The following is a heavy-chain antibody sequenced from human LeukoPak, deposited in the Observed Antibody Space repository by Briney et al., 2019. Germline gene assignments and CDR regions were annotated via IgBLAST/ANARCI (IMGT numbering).Heavy chain of an antibody. J-gene: IGHJ4*02. CDR2: INQDGSEK. Sequence: GGPLRLSCAASGFTFSSYWMSWVRQAPGKGLEWVANINQDGSEKYSVDSVKGRFTISRDNAKNSLYLQMNSLRAEDTAVYYCAREYYSDSSGSDYWGQGTLVTVSS. CDR3: AREYYSDSSGSDY. D-gene: IGHD3-22*01. V-gene: IGHV3-7*05. CDR1: GFTFSSYW.